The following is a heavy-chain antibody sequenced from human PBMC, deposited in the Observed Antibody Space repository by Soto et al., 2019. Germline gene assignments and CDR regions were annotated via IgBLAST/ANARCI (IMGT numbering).Heavy chain of an antibody. D-gene: IGHD3-22*01. V-gene: IGHV4-31*03. CDR2: IYYSGST. CDR1: GGSISSGGYY. J-gene: IGHJ3*02. Sequence: QVQLQESGPGLVKPSQTLSLTCTVSGGSISSGGYYWSWIRQHPGKGLEWIGYIYYSGSTYYNPSLKSRVTISVDTSKNQFSLKLSSVTAADTAVYYCARFTMIVVVITTDAFDIWGQGTMVTVSS. CDR3: ARFTMIVVVITTDAFDI.